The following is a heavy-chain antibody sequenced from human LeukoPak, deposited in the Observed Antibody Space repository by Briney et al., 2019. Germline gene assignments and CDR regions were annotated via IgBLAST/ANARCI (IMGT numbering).Heavy chain of an antibody. CDR1: GFTFDDYG. CDR2: INWNGDST. V-gene: IGHV3-20*04. Sequence: GGSLRLSCAASGFTFDDYGMSWVRQAPGKGLEWVSGINWNGDSTDYADSVKGRFTISRDNAKKSLYLQMNSLRAEDTALYYCARDRTYYYYYMDVWGKGTTVNVSS. J-gene: IGHJ6*03. CDR3: ARDRTYYYYYMDV.